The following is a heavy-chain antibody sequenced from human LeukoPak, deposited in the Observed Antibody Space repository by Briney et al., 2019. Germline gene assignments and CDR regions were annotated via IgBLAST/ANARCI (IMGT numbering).Heavy chain of an antibody. V-gene: IGHV3-23*01. CDR3: AKEGIQLGYNWFDP. CDR1: GFTFSSYA. J-gene: IGHJ5*02. D-gene: IGHD5-18*01. CDR2: ISGSGGST. Sequence: PGGSLRLSCAASGFTFSSYAMSWVRQAPGKGLEWVSAISGSGGSTYYADSVKGRFTISRDNSKNTLYLQMNSRRAEDTSVYYCAKEGIQLGYNWFDPWGQGTLVTVSS.